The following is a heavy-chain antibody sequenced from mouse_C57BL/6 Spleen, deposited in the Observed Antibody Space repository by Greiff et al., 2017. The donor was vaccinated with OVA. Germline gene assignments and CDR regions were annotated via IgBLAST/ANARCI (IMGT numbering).Heavy chain of an antibody. Sequence: EVQVVESGPELVKPGASVKISCKASGYSFTDYNMNWVKQSNGKSLEWIGVINPNYGTTSYNPKFQGKATLTVDQASSTAYMQLNSLTSEDSAVYYCARFVGSYARGYWGQGTSVTVSS. V-gene: IGHV1-39*01. CDR3: ARFVGSYARGY. CDR1: GYSFTDYN. CDR2: INPNYGTT. D-gene: IGHD2-2*01. J-gene: IGHJ4*01.